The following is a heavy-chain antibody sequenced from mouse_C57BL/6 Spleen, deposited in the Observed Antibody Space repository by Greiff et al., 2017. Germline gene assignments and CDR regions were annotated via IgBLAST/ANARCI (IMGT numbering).Heavy chain of an antibody. J-gene: IGHJ1*03. V-gene: IGHV1-26*01. Sequence: VQLQQSGPELLKPGASVKISCKASGYTFTDYYMNWVKQSHGKSLEWIGDINPNNGGTSYNQTFKGKATLTVDKSSSTAYMELRSLTSEDSAVYYCARYLYGNYGYWYFDVWGKGTTVTVSS. CDR2: INPNNGGT. CDR3: ARYLYGNYGYWYFDV. D-gene: IGHD2-1*01. CDR1: GYTFTDYY.